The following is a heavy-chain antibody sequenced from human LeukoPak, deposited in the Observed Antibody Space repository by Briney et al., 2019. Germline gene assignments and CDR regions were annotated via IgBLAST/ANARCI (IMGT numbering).Heavy chain of an antibody. J-gene: IGHJ4*02. Sequence: PSQTLSLTCTVSGGSISSYYWSWIRQPPGKVLEWIGYSYYSGSTNYNPSLKSRVSISVDTSKNQFSLKLSSVTAADTAVYYCAAYTGYCTNGVCYDYDYWGQGTLVTVSS. CDR1: GGSISSYY. CDR2: SYYSGST. D-gene: IGHD2-8*01. CDR3: AAYTGYCTNGVCYDYDY. V-gene: IGHV4-59*01.